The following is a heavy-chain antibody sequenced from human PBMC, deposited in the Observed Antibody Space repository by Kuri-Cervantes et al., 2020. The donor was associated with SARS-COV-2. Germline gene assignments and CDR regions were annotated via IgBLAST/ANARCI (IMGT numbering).Heavy chain of an antibody. Sequence: TLSLTCTVSGGSISSGSYYWSWIRQPAGKGLEWIGRIYTSGSTNYNPSLKSRVTISVDTSKNQFSLKLSSVTAADTAVYYCARHQLVIPAADPYNYFDPWGQGSLVTVSS. CDR2: IYTSGST. CDR3: ARHQLVIPAADPYNYFDP. CDR1: GGSISSGSYY. V-gene: IGHV4-61*02. J-gene: IGHJ5*02. D-gene: IGHD2-2*01.